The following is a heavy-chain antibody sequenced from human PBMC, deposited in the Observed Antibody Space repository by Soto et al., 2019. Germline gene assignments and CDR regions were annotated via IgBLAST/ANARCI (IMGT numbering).Heavy chain of an antibody. CDR2: IHYSGST. J-gene: IGHJ4*02. Sequence: PSETLSLTCTVSGGSISSGGYYWSWIRQHPGKGLEWIGYIHYSGSTYYNPSLKSRVTISVDTSKNQFSLKLSSVTAADTAVYYCARGPGTMAKIDYWGQGTLVTVSS. V-gene: IGHV4-31*03. CDR3: ARGPGTMAKIDY. CDR1: GGSISSGGYY. D-gene: IGHD3-10*01.